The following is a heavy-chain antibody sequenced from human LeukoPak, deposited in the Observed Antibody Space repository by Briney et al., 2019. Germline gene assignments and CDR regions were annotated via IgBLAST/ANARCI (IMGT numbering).Heavy chain of an antibody. J-gene: IGHJ4*02. Sequence: SETLSLTCTVSGGSISSSGYYWGWIRQPPGKGLEWIGSIYSSGSTYYNPSLKSRVTISVDTSKNQFSLKLSSVIAVDAPVYCCARQLWLSQNDLGGRGTLVSVSS. D-gene: IGHD3-10*01. CDR1: GGSISSSGYY. CDR2: IYSSGST. V-gene: IGHV4-39*01. CDR3: ARQLWLSQNDL.